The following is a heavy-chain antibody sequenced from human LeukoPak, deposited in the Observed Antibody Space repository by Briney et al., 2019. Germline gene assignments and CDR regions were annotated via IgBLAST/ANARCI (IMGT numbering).Heavy chain of an antibody. CDR1: GFTFSSYN. V-gene: IGHV3-21*01. J-gene: IGHJ6*03. CDR3: AKTSLSDPSGHYYYMDV. Sequence: PGGSLRLSCAASGFTFSSYNMNWVRQAPGKGLEWVSSISSSSGYIYYADSVKARFTISRDNSQNTVSLQLNNLRIEDTALYYCAKTSLSDPSGHYYYMDVWGKGTTVTVSS. CDR2: ISSSSGYI. D-gene: IGHD3-3*01.